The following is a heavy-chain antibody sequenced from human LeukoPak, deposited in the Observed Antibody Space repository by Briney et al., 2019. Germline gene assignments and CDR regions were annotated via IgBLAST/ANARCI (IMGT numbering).Heavy chain of an antibody. D-gene: IGHD3-10*01. V-gene: IGHV4-59*08. CDR1: GGSISSYY. CDR2: IYYSGST. CDR3: ARRTGSGSRDAFDI. J-gene: IGHJ3*02. Sequence: SETLSLTCTVSGGSISSYYWSWIRQPPGKGLEWIGYIYYSGSTNYNPSLKSRVTISIDSSKNQFSLKLISMTAADTAVYFCARRTGSGSRDAFDIWGRGTMVTVSS.